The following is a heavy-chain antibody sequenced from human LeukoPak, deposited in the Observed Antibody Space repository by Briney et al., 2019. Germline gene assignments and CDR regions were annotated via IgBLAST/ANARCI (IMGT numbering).Heavy chain of an antibody. CDR2: IYYSGST. CDR3: ARQAAVVSRGVFDY. J-gene: IGHJ4*02. Sequence: SETLSLTCTVSGGSISSYYWSWIRQPPGKGLEWIGYIYYSGSTNYNPSLKSRVTISVDTSKNQFSLKLSSVTAADTAVYYCARQAAVVSRGVFDYWGQGTLVTVSS. V-gene: IGHV4-59*08. CDR1: GGSISSYY. D-gene: IGHD4-23*01.